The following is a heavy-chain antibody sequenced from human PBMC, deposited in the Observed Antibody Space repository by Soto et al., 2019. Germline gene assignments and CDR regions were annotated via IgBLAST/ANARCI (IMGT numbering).Heavy chain of an antibody. V-gene: IGHV1-2*02. D-gene: IGHD6-19*01. CDR3: ARDKAVAGPAPDYYYYYGMDV. CDR2: INPNSGGT. J-gene: IGHJ6*02. CDR1: GYTFTGYY. Sequence: QVQLVQSGAEVKKPGASVKVSCKASGYTFTGYYMHWVRQAPGQGLEWMGWINPNSGGTNYAQKFQGRVTMTRDTSISTAYMELSRLRSDDTAVYYCARDKAVAGPAPDYYYYYGMDVWGQGTTVTVSS.